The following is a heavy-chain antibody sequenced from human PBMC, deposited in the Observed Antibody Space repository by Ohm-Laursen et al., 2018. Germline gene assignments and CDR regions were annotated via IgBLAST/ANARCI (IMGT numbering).Heavy chain of an antibody. CDR1: GFTFSTHG. CDR2: IWNDGSKK. J-gene: IGHJ4*02. V-gene: IGHV3-33*06. CDR3: AKIGRLMVVRGVIDY. Sequence: SLRLSCAASGFTFSTHGMHWVRQAPGKGLEWLAVIWNDGSKKYYEDSVKGRFTISRDNSKSTLYLQMNSLRAEDTAVYYCAKIGRLMVVRGVIDYWGQGTLVTVSS. D-gene: IGHD3-10*01.